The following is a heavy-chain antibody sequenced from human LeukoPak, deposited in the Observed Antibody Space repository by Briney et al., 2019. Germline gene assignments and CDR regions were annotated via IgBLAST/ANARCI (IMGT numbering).Heavy chain of an antibody. CDR2: INTNTGNP. D-gene: IGHD3-22*01. CDR3: ARAAYYYDDSGYYTPDY. V-gene: IGHV7-4-1*02. J-gene: IGHJ4*02. CDR1: GYTFTSYG. Sequence: EASVKVSCKASGYTFTSYGMNWVRQASGQGLEWMGWINTNTGNPTYAQGFTGRFVFSLDTSVSTAYLQISSLKAEDTAVYYCARAAYYYDDSGYYTPDYWGQGTLVTVSS.